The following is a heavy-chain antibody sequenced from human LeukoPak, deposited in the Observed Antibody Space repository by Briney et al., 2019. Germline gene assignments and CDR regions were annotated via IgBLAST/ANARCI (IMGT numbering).Heavy chain of an antibody. J-gene: IGHJ4*02. D-gene: IGHD1-26*01. CDR3: ARVSVGATNYFDF. CDR1: GFTFTSYW. V-gene: IGHV3-7*04. CDR2: INYDGSEK. Sequence: GGSLRLSCAASGFTFTSYWMRWVRQAPGKGLEWVANINYDGSEKYYVDSVKGRFTISRDNARNALYLQMNSLRVDDTAVYYCARVSVGATNYFDFWGQGTLVTVSS.